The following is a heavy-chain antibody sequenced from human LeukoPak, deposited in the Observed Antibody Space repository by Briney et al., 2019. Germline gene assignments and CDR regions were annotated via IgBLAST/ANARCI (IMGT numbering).Heavy chain of an antibody. CDR1: GFTFSSYA. CDR2: ISGSGGST. D-gene: IGHD2-21*01. V-gene: IGHV3-23*01. CDR3: AKALEVCGGDCYLYYFNY. Sequence: GGSLRLSCAASGFTFSSYAMSWVRQAPGKGLEWVSAISGSGGSTYYADSVKGRFTISRDNSKNTLYLQMNSLRAEDTVVYYCAKALEVCGGDCYLYYFNYWGQGTLVTVSS. J-gene: IGHJ4*02.